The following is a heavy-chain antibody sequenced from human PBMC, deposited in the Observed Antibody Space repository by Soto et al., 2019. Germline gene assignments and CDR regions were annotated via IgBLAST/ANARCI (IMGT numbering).Heavy chain of an antibody. CDR1: GFTFSSYG. CDR2: IKQDGSEK. J-gene: IGHJ6*03. D-gene: IGHD5-12*01. CDR3: AREEAWLDYYYYYMDV. Sequence: GGSLRLSCAASGFTFSSYGMSWVRQAPGKGLEWVANIKQDGSEKYYVDSVKGRFTISRDNAKNSLYLQMNSLRAEDTAVYYCAREEAWLDYYYYYMDVWGKGTTVTVSS. V-gene: IGHV3-7*01.